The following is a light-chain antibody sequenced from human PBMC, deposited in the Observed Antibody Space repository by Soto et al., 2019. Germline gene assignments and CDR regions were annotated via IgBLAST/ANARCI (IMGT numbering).Light chain of an antibody. CDR3: QQRLTGPWT. V-gene: IGKV3-11*01. CDR2: DAS. J-gene: IGKJ1*01. Sequence: EIVLTQSPATLSLSPGERATLSCRASQSVSTYLAWYQQKPGQAPRLLIYDASKRATGIPGRFSGSGSGTDFTLSITSLEPEDFASYYCQQRLTGPWTFGQGTRVEI. CDR1: QSVSTY.